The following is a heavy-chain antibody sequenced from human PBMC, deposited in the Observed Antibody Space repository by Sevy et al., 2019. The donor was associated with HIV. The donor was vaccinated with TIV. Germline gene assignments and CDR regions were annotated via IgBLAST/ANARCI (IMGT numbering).Heavy chain of an antibody. J-gene: IGHJ4*02. Sequence: GGSLRLSCSASGFTFSSYAMHWVRQAPGKGLEYVSAISSNGGSTYYADSVKGRFTISRDNSKNTLYLQMSSLRAEDTAVYYGVIGYDYIWGSYRHLYWGQGTLVTVSS. V-gene: IGHV3-64D*06. CDR1: GFTFSSYA. CDR3: VIGYDYIWGSYRHLY. CDR2: ISSNGGST. D-gene: IGHD3-16*02.